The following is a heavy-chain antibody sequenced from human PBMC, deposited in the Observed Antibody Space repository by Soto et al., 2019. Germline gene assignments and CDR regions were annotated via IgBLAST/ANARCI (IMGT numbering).Heavy chain of an antibody. J-gene: IGHJ4*02. CDR3: AKGLVGYCSGGSCHSYFDY. V-gene: IGHV3-23*01. Sequence: RDASGVSGVKSRSWAMSCVRQDPGKGLEWVSAISGSGGSTYYADSVKGRFTISRDNSKNTLYLQMNSLRAEDTAVYYCAKGLVGYCSGGSCHSYFDYWGQGTLVTVSS. D-gene: IGHD2-15*01. CDR1: GVKSRSWA. CDR2: ISGSGGST.